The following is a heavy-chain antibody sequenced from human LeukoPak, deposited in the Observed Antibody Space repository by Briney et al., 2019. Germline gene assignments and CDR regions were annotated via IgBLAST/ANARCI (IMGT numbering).Heavy chain of an antibody. Sequence: PGGSLRLSCAASGFTFSSYAMSWVRQAPGKGLEWVSAISGSGGSTYYADSVKGRFTISRDNSKNTLYLQMNSLRAEDTAVYYCAKVLRFLEWLSHKDYYFDYWGQGTLVTVSS. CDR3: AKVLRFLEWLSHKDYYFDY. V-gene: IGHV3-23*01. CDR2: ISGSGGST. D-gene: IGHD3-3*01. J-gene: IGHJ4*02. CDR1: GFTFSSYA.